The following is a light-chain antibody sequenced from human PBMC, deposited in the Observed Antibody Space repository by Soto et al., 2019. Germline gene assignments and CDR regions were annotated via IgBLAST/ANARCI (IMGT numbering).Light chain of an antibody. J-gene: IGKJ3*01. Sequence: EFVLTQSPGPLSFSPGERATLSCRAGQSVSSNYLAWYHKKPAQAPRLLIYGASSRATGIPARFSGSGSATDFTLTISRLEPEDVAAYYCQQYGSSPLFTFGPGTKVDIK. CDR1: QSVSSNY. CDR3: QQYGSSPLFT. V-gene: IGKV3-20*01. CDR2: GAS.